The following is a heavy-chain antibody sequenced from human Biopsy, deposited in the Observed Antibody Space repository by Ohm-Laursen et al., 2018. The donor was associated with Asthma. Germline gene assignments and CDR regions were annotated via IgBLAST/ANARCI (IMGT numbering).Heavy chain of an antibody. V-gene: IGHV3-7*01. Sequence: LRLSCTASGFTFGDYWMSWVRRVPGKGLEWVANIKHDGSEKNHVDSLKGRFTISRDNAKNSLYLQMNSLRAEDTAVYYCARTFHFWSPYHAEHYQLWGQGTLVTVSS. CDR2: IKHDGSEK. CDR1: GFTFGDYW. CDR3: ARTFHFWSPYHAEHYQL. D-gene: IGHD3-3*02. J-gene: IGHJ1*01.